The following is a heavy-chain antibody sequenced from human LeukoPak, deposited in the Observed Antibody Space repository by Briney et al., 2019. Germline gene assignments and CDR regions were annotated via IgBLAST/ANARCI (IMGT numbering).Heavy chain of an antibody. CDR1: GFIFSSYS. V-gene: IGHV3-21*01. J-gene: IGHJ4*02. Sequence: PGGSLRLSCAASGFIFSSYSMTWVRQGPGKGLEWVSSISSSSSYIYYADSVKGRFTISRDNAKNSVYLQMNSLRAEDTAVYYCARNIAAAGMFDYWGQGTLVTVSS. D-gene: IGHD6-13*01. CDR3: ARNIAAAGMFDY. CDR2: ISSSSSYI.